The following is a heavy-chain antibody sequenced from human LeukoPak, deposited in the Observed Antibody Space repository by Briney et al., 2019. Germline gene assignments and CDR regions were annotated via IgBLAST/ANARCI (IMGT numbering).Heavy chain of an antibody. CDR3: ARVSCGGDCFSATNAFDI. D-gene: IGHD2-21*02. CDR2: IRYSGST. V-gene: IGHV4-59*01. Sequence: SGTLSLTCSVSGGSLSSYYWSWIRQPPGKGLEWIGDIRYSGSTNYNPSLKSRVTISVETSKNQFSLKLSSVTAADTAVHYCARVSCGGDCFSATNAFDIWGQGTVVTVSS. CDR1: GGSLSSYY. J-gene: IGHJ3*02.